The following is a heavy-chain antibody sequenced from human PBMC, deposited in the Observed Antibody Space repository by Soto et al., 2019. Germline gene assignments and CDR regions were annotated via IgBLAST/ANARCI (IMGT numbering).Heavy chain of an antibody. CDR3: ARAGYCSSTSCYAIQIDY. D-gene: IGHD2-2*01. CDR1: GFTFSSYA. Sequence: QVQLVESGGGVVQPGRSLRLSCAASGFTFSSYAMHWVRQAPGKGLEWVAVISYDGSNKYYADSVKGRFTISRENSKNTLYLQMNSLRAEDTAVYYCARAGYCSSTSCYAIQIDYWGQGTLVTVSS. V-gene: IGHV3-30-3*01. CDR2: ISYDGSNK. J-gene: IGHJ4*02.